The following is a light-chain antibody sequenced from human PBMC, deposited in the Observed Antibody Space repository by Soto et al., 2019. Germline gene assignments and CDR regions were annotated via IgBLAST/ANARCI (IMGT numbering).Light chain of an antibody. CDR2: GAS. CDR1: QSVSSSY. Sequence: EIVLTQSPGTLSLSPGERATLSCRASQSVSSSYLAWYQQKPGQAPRPLIYGASSRATGIPDRFSGSGSGTDFTLTISRLEPEDFAVYYCQQYGSSLFLTFGGGTKVEIK. J-gene: IGKJ4*01. CDR3: QQYGSSLFLT. V-gene: IGKV3-20*01.